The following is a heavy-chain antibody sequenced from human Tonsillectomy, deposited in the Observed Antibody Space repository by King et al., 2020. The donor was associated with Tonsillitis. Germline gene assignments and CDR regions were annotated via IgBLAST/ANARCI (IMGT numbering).Heavy chain of an antibody. CDR3: AKERLQIIDY. D-gene: IGHD4-11*01. J-gene: IGHJ4*02. CDR2: ITAYGRGT. CDR1: GFTFQDYT. Sequence: VQLVESGGAVVQPGGSLRLSCAASGFTFQDYTMHWVRQAPGKGLEWVSLITAYGRGTFYTDSVKGRFTISRDNSKNSLYLQMSSLRTEDTALYYCAKERLQIIDYWGQGTLVTVSS. V-gene: IGHV3-43*01.